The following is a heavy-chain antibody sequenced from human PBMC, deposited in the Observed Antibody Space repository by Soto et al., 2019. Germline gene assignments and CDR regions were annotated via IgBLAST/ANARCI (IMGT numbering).Heavy chain of an antibody. CDR1: GYTFTSYD. Sequence: ASVKVSCKASGYTFTSYDINWVRQATGQGLEWMGWMNPNSGNTGYAQKFQGRVTMTRNTSISTAYMELSSLRSEDTAVYYCAREAPHITGTTYGSLFYYYGMDVWGQGTTVTVSS. CDR3: AREAPHITGTTYGSLFYYYGMDV. V-gene: IGHV1-8*01. CDR2: MNPNSGNT. D-gene: IGHD1-7*01. J-gene: IGHJ6*02.